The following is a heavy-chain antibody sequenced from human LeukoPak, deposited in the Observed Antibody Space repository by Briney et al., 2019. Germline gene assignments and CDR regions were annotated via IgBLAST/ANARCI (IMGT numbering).Heavy chain of an antibody. D-gene: IGHD6-13*01. CDR3: ARQQLASFDY. J-gene: IGHJ4*02. CDR1: GFTFSDYY. Sequence: GGSLRLSCATSGFTFSDYYMSWIRQAPGKGLEWLSYISGSGSDINYADSVKGRFIISRDNSKNTLYLQMNSLRAEDTAVYYCARQQLASFDYWGQGILVTISS. CDR2: ISGSGSDI. V-gene: IGHV3-11*06.